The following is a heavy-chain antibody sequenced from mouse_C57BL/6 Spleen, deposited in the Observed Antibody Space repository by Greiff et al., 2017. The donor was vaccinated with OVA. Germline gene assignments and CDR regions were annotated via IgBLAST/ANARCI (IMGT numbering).Heavy chain of an antibody. Sequence: VQGVESGPELVKPGASVKISCKASGYAFSSSWMNWVKQRPGKGLEWIGRIYPGDGDTNYNGKFKGKATLTADKSSSTAYMQLSSLTSEDSAVYFCATDIYYGNYYAMDYWGQGTSVTVSS. D-gene: IGHD2-1*01. CDR1: GYAFSSSW. V-gene: IGHV1-82*01. CDR3: ATDIYYGNYYAMDY. J-gene: IGHJ4*01. CDR2: IYPGDGDT.